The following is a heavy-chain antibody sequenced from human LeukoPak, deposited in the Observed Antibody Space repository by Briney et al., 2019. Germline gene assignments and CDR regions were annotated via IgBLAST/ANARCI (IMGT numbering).Heavy chain of an antibody. CDR1: GGSISSSSYY. CDR3: ASSRITMIVVVILNH. Sequence: PSETLSLTCTVSGGSISSSSYYWGWIRQPPGTGLEWIGSIYYSGSTYYNPSLKSRVTISVDTSKNQFSLKLSSVTAEDTAVYYCASSRITMIVVVILNHWGQGTLVTVSS. CDR2: IYYSGST. V-gene: IGHV4-39*01. D-gene: IGHD3-22*01. J-gene: IGHJ5*02.